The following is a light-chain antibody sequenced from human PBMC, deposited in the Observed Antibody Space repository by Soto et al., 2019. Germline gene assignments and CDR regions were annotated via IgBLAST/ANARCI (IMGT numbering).Light chain of an antibody. J-gene: IGKJ4*01. CDR2: GAS. CDR3: QQANSFPFT. CDR1: QGISSW. Sequence: DIQMTQSPSSVSASVGDRVTITCRASQGISSWLAWYQQKPGKDPQLLIYGASSLQSGVPSRFSGSGSGTAFTLTSSSLQPEEFATYYFQQANSFPFTFGGGTKGEIK. V-gene: IGKV1-12*02.